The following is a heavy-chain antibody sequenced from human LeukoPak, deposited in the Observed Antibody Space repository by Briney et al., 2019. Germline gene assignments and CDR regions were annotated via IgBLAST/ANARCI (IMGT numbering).Heavy chain of an antibody. D-gene: IGHD6-19*01. V-gene: IGHV3-23*01. CDR3: AKGRYSSGWRHFDY. Sequence: AGGSLRLSCAASGFTFSSYAMSWVRQAPGKGLEWVSAISGSGGSTYYADSVKGRFTISRDNSKNTLYLQMNSLRVEDTAVYYCAKGRYSSGWRHFDYWGQGTLVTVSS. J-gene: IGHJ4*02. CDR1: GFTFSSYA. CDR2: ISGSGGST.